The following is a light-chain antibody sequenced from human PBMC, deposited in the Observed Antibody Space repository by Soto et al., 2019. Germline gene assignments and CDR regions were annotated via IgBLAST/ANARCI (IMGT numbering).Light chain of an antibody. CDR2: EVN. J-gene: IGLJ1*01. Sequence: QSVLTQPPSASGSPGQSVTISCTGTSSDVGGYNFVSWYQPYPGKGPKLMVYEVNKRPSGVPDRFSGSKSGNTASLTVSGLKAEDEGDSGCPSYAGGNNGFGTGTKVTVL. V-gene: IGLV2-8*01. CDR3: PSYAGGNNG. CDR1: SSDVGGYNF.